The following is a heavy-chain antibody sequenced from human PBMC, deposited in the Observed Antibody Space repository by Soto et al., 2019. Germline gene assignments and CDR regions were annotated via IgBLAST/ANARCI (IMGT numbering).Heavy chain of an antibody. Sequence: GGSLRLSCAASGFTFSSYWMSWVRQAPGKGLEWVANIKQDGSEKYYVDSVKGRFTISRDNAKNSLYLQMNSLRAEDTAVYYCARALPEWELLLDAVDIWGQGTMVTVSS. D-gene: IGHD1-26*01. V-gene: IGHV3-7*01. J-gene: IGHJ3*02. CDR3: ARALPEWELLLDAVDI. CDR1: GFTFSSYW. CDR2: IKQDGSEK.